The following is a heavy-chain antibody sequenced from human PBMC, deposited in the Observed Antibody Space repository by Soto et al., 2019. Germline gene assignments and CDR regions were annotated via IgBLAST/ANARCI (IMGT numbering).Heavy chain of an antibody. D-gene: IGHD3-9*01. V-gene: IGHV4-31*03. Sequence: SETLSLTCTVSGGSISSGGYYWSWIRQHPGKGLEWIGYIYYSGSTYYNPSLKSRVTISVDTSKNQFSLKLSSVTAADTAVYYCAAARYFDRSRFDPWGQGTLVTVSS. CDR3: AAARYFDRSRFDP. CDR1: GGSISSGGYY. J-gene: IGHJ5*02. CDR2: IYYSGST.